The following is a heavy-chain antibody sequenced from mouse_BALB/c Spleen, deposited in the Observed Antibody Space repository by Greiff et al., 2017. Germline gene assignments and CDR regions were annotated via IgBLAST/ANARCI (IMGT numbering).Heavy chain of an antibody. CDR3: ARKDRYGGYAMDY. V-gene: IGHV1-69*02. CDR1: GYTFTSYW. D-gene: IGHD2-14*01. CDR2: IDPSDSYT. Sequence: QVQLQQSGAELVKPGASVKLSCKASGYTFTSYWMHWVKQRPGQGLEWIGEIDPSDSYTNYNQKFKGKATLTVDKSSSTAYMQLSSLTSEDSAVYYCARKDRYGGYAMDYWGQGTSVTVSS. J-gene: IGHJ4*01.